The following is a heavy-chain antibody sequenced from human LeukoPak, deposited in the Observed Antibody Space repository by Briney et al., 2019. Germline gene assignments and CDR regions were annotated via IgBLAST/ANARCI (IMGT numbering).Heavy chain of an antibody. D-gene: IGHD3-22*01. CDR1: GGSISSGGYY. Sequence: SETLSLTCTVSGGSISSGGYYWSWIRQPPGKGLEWIGYIYHSGSTYYNPSLKSRVTISVDRSKNQFSLKLSSVTAADTAVYYCARAGGVTDYYDSSGQGGRYYFDYWGQGTLVTVSS. V-gene: IGHV4-30-2*01. CDR2: IYHSGST. CDR3: ARAGGVTDYYDSSGQGGRYYFDY. J-gene: IGHJ4*02.